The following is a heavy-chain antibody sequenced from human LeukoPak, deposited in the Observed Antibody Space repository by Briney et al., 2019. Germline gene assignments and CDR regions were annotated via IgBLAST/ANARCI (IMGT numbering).Heavy chain of an antibody. V-gene: IGHV5-51*01. J-gene: IGHJ4*02. CDR3: ARSWVTGYGTVLDY. D-gene: IGHD5-18*01. Sequence: GESLKISCKSSGYSFTSYWIGWVRQMPGKGLEWMGIIYPGDSDTRYSPSFQGQVTISADKSIGTAYLQWSSLRASDTAIYYCARSWVTGYGTVLDYWGQGTLVTVSS. CDR1: GYSFTSYW. CDR2: IYPGDSDT.